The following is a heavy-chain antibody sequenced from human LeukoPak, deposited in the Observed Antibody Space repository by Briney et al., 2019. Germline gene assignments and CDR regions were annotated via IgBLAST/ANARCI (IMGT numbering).Heavy chain of an antibody. CDR1: GYTFTGYY. CDR3: ARRKDTAMVTYFDY. CDR2: INPNSGGT. Sequence: ASVKVSCKASGYTFTGYYMHWVRQAPGQGLEWMGCINPNSGGTNYAQKFQGRVTMTRDTSISTAYMELSRLRSDDTAVYYCARRKDTAMVTYFDYWGQGTLVTVSS. V-gene: IGHV1-2*02. D-gene: IGHD5-18*01. J-gene: IGHJ4*02.